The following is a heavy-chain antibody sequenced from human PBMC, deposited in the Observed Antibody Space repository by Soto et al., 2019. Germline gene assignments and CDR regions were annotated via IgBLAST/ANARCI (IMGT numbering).Heavy chain of an antibody. CDR1: GGSISSYY. CDR2: IYYSGST. Sequence: QVQLQESGPGLVKPSETLSLTCTVSGGSISSYYWSWIRQPPGKGLEWIGYIYYSGSTNYNPSLKSRVTISVDTSKNQFSLKLSSVTAADTVVYYCARVRGMTPPDYWGQGTLVTVSS. V-gene: IGHV4-59*01. J-gene: IGHJ4*02. D-gene: IGHD2-15*01. CDR3: ARVRGMTPPDY.